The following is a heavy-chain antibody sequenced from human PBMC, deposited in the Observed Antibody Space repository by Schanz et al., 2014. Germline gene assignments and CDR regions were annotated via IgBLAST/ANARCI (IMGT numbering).Heavy chain of an antibody. Sequence: VQLVESGGGVVQPGRSLRLSCAASGFTFSTHAMHWVRQAPGKGLEWVALVSSDGNNDYYTDSVKGRFTISRDNSKNTVHLQMNSLRAEDTAVYYCAKQHIVRGVIYLNWFDSWGQGILVTVSS. V-gene: IGHV3-30*18. CDR1: GFTFSTHA. J-gene: IGHJ5*01. D-gene: IGHD3-10*01. CDR2: VSSDGNND. CDR3: AKQHIVRGVIYLNWFDS.